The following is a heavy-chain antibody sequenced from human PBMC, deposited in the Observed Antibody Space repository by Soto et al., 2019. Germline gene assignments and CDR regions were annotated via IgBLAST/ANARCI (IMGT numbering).Heavy chain of an antibody. CDR1: GFSFDDYA. CDR2: ISWNSGSV. D-gene: IGHD3-16*01. V-gene: IGHV3-9*01. J-gene: IGHJ5*02. CDR3: AKDNGLGRIPVCYVFGA. Sequence: EVQLVESGGGLVQPGRSLRLSCAASGFSFDDYAMHWVRQSPGKGLEWVSGISWNSGSVAYADSVKGRFTISRDNARNSLYLQMNSLRAEDTSLYYCAKDNGLGRIPVCYVFGAWGQGTLVTVSS.